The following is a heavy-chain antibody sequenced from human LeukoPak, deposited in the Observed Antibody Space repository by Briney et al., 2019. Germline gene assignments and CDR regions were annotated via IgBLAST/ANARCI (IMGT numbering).Heavy chain of an antibody. D-gene: IGHD3-22*01. CDR1: GYTFTNYG. CDR2: ISAYNGHT. CDR3: ARDGHRRYHYDSSGREDAFDI. J-gene: IGHJ3*02. Sequence: ASVKVSCKASGYTFTNYGISWVRQAPGQGLEWMGWISAYNGHTKYAQRVQGRVTMTRDTSTSTAYMELRSLRSDDTAVYYCARDGHRRYHYDSSGREDAFDIWGQGTMVTVSS. V-gene: IGHV1-18*01.